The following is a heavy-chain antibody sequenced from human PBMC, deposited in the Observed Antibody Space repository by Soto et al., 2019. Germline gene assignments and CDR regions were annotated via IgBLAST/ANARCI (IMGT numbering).Heavy chain of an antibody. V-gene: IGHV3-21*01. D-gene: IGHD3-22*01. Sequence: PGGSLRLSCAASGFTFSSYWMHWVRQAPGKGLEWVSSISSSSSYIYYADSVKGRFTISRDNAKNSLYLQMNSLRAEDTAVYYCARFLETPSWVGYYDSNSAFDIWGQGTMVTVSS. CDR1: GFTFSSYW. CDR2: ISSSSSYI. J-gene: IGHJ3*02. CDR3: ARFLETPSWVGYYDSNSAFDI.